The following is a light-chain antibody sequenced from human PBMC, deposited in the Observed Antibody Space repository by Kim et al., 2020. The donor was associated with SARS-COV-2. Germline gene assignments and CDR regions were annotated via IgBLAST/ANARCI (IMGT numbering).Light chain of an antibody. J-gene: IGKJ1*01. Sequence: EIVLTQSPGTLSLSPGERATLSCRASQSVSSSYLAWYQQKPGQAPRLLIYGASSRDTGIPDRFSGSGSGTDFTLTISRLEPEDFAVYYYQQYGSSPTWTFGQGTKVDIK. V-gene: IGKV3-20*01. CDR1: QSVSSSY. CDR2: GAS. CDR3: QQYGSSPTWT.